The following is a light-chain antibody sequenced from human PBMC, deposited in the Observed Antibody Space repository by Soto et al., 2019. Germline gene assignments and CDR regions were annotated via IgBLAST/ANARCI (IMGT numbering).Light chain of an antibody. J-gene: IGKJ1*01. CDR1: RDIRND. V-gene: IGKV1-6*01. Sequence: AIQMTQSPSSLSASVGDRVTNNCRASRDIRNDLGWYQQKPGEAPRLRIYAASSLQSGVPSRFGGSGSGKDFTLTITSLQPEDFATYYCLQDYNYPWTFGQGTKVEIK. CDR2: AAS. CDR3: LQDYNYPWT.